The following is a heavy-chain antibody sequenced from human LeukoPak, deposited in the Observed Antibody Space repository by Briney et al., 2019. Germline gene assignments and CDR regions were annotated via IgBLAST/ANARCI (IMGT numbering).Heavy chain of an antibody. J-gene: IGHJ4*02. CDR1: GFTFSSYS. D-gene: IGHD3-22*01. Sequence: GSLRLSCAASGFTFSSYSMNWVRQAPGKGLEWVSYISSSSSTIYYADSVKGRFTISRDNSKNTLYLQMNSLRAEDTAVYYCARGRSRREAYDSNGYYYFDYWGQGTLVTVSS. V-gene: IGHV3-48*01. CDR3: ARGRSRREAYDSNGYYYFDY. CDR2: ISSSSSTI.